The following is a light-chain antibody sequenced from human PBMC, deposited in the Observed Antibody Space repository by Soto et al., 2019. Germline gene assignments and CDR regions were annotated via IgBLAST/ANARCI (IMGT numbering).Light chain of an antibody. V-gene: IGKV3-15*01. J-gene: IGKJ5*01. CDR3: QQYDKWPPVT. CDR1: QSLRSS. CDR2: DAS. Sequence: ETMMGPSLYTLSVALGEISTRSCRASQSLRSSLAWYQQIPGQAPRLLIYDASTRATGIPARFSGSGSGTEFTLTISSLQSEDFAVYYCQQYDKWPPVTFGQGTRLEIK.